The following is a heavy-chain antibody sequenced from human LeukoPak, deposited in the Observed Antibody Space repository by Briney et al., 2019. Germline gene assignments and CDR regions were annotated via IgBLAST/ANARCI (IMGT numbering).Heavy chain of an antibody. J-gene: IGHJ4*02. CDR3: AKALLGMIRGGPYYFDY. CDR1: GFTVSSNY. CDR2: IYSGGST. D-gene: IGHD3-10*01. V-gene: IGHV3-53*01. Sequence: GGSLRLSCAASGFTVSSNYMSWVRQAPGKGLEWVSVIYSGGSTYYADSVKGRFTISRDNSKNTLYLQMNSLRAEDTAVYYCAKALLGMIRGGPYYFDYWGQGTLVTVSS.